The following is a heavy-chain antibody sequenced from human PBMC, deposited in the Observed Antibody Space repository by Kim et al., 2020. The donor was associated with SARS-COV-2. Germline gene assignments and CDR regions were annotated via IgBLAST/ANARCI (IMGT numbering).Heavy chain of an antibody. CDR2: INHSGST. CDR3: ARKRWFDP. Sequence: SETLSLTCAVYGGSFSDYYWSWIRQSPGKGLEWIGEINHSGSTNYNPSLKSRVTISVDTSKNHFSLKLSSVTAADTAVYYCARKRWFDPWGQGTLVTVSS. J-gene: IGHJ5*02. CDR1: GGSFSDYY. V-gene: IGHV4-34*01.